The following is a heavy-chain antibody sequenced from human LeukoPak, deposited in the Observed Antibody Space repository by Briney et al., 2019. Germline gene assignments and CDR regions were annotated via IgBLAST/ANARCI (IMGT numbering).Heavy chain of an antibody. D-gene: IGHD6-19*01. CDR2: IYPGDSDT. V-gene: IGHV5-51*01. Sequence: GESLKISCKGSGYGFTSYWIGWVRQMPGKGLEWMGIIYPGDSDTRYSPSFQGQVTISADKSISTAYLQWSSLKASDTAMYYCARTPYSSGWYAAFDLWGQGTMVTVSS. CDR3: ARTPYSSGWYAAFDL. J-gene: IGHJ3*01. CDR1: GYGFTSYW.